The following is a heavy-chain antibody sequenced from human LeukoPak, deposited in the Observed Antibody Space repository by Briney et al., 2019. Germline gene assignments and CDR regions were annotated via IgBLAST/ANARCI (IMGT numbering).Heavy chain of an antibody. D-gene: IGHD2-15*01. CDR2: MIPVLGIA. CDR3: ADSSRYCSGGSCYSAGYGMDV. V-gene: IGHV1-69*04. CDR1: GGTFSSYA. Sequence: SVKVSCKASGGTFSSYAISWVRQAAGQGLEWMGRMIPVLGIANYAQKFQGRVTITADKSTSTAYMELSSLRSEDTAVYYCADSSRYCSGGSCYSAGYGMDVWGQGTTVTVSS. J-gene: IGHJ6*02.